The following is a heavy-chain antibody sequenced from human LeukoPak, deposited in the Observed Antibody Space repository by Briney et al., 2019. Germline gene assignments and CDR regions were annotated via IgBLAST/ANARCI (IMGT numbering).Heavy chain of an antibody. D-gene: IGHD4-17*01. J-gene: IGHJ3*02. CDR3: AKAKDDYGDAFDI. Sequence: GGSLRLSCGASGFTFNSYGMHWDRQAPGKGLKWVAVISYDGSNKFYADSVKGRFTISRDNSKNTLYLQMNSLRAEDTAVYYCAKAKDDYGDAFDIWGQGTMVTVSS. CDR2: ISYDGSNK. V-gene: IGHV3-30*18. CDR1: GFTFNSYG.